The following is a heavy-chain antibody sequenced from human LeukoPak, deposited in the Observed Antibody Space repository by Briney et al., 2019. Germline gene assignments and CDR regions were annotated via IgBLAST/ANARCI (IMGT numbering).Heavy chain of an antibody. CDR1: GFTFSSYA. V-gene: IGHV3-30-3*01. CDR2: ISYDGSNK. D-gene: IGHD1-7*01. Sequence: PGRSLRLSCAASGFTFSSYAMHWVRQAPGKGLEWVAFISYDGSNKYYSDSVKGRFTISRDNSKNTLYLQMNSLRAEDTAVYYCSRDFFAGITNFDYWGQGTLVTVSS. J-gene: IGHJ4*02. CDR3: SRDFFAGITNFDY.